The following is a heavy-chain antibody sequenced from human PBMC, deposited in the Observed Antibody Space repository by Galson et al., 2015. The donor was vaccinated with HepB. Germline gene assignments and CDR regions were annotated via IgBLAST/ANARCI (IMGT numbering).Heavy chain of an antibody. Sequence: LRLSCAASGFTFSNSWMSWARQAPGKGLEWVANIKEDGSETYYVDSVKGRFTISRDNTKNSLYLQMNSLRVEDTAVYYCTKEGGGYYADYWGQGTLVTVSS. D-gene: IGHD2-2*01. CDR1: GFTFSNSW. CDR3: TKEGGGYYADY. J-gene: IGHJ4*02. V-gene: IGHV3-7*03. CDR2: IKEDGSET.